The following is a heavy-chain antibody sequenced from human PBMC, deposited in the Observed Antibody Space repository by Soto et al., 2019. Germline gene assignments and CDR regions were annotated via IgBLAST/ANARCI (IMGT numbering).Heavy chain of an antibody. CDR2: IYYSGST. CDR1: GGSISSYY. Sequence: PSETLSLTCTVSGGSISSYYWSWIRQPPGKGLEWIGYIYYSGSTNYNPSLKSRVTISVDTSKNQFSLKLSSVTAADTAVYYCARGSYEYGDYFDYWGQGTLVTVSS. V-gene: IGHV4-59*01. J-gene: IGHJ4*02. D-gene: IGHD4-17*01. CDR3: ARGSYEYGDYFDY.